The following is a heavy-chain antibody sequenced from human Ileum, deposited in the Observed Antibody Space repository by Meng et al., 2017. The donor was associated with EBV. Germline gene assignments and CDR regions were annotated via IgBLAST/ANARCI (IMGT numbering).Heavy chain of an antibody. CDR1: GAPLQTYY. CDR2: IYSSGDT. D-gene: IGHD6-19*01. V-gene: IGHV4-59*01. CDR3: ARGSSYSSGWYPDL. Sequence: GPVSVHQSEALSLTLTCSGAPLQTYYWRWLRQSPGKGPELIGYIYSSGDTNYNPSLKSRVTISIDTSKNQFSLMLNSVTAADTAVYYCARGSSYSSGWYPDLWGQGTLVTVSS. J-gene: IGHJ5*02.